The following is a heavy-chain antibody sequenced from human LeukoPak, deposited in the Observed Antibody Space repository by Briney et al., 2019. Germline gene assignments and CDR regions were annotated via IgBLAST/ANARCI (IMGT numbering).Heavy chain of an antibody. Sequence: TGGSLRLSCAASGFTFSSYSMNWVRQAPGKVLEWVSSISSSSSYIYYADSVKGRFTISRDNAKNSLYLQMNSLRAEDTAVYYCASHYCSSTSCYDDYWGQGTLVTVSS. D-gene: IGHD2-2*01. CDR2: ISSSSSYI. J-gene: IGHJ4*02. CDR3: ASHYCSSTSCYDDY. CDR1: GFTFSSYS. V-gene: IGHV3-21*01.